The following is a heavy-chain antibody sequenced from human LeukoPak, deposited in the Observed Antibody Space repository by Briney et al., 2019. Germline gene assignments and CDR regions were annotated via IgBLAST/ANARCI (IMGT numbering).Heavy chain of an antibody. V-gene: IGHV3-21*01. CDR3: ARSDGGGIAEYFQH. CDR2: ISSSSSYI. Sequence: GGSLRLSCAASGFTVSSNYMSWVRQAPGKGLEWVSSISSSSSYIYYADSVKGRFTISRDNAKNSLYLQMNSLRAEDTAVYYCARSDGGGIAEYFQHWGQGTLVTVSS. J-gene: IGHJ1*01. D-gene: IGHD3-10*01. CDR1: GFTVSSNY.